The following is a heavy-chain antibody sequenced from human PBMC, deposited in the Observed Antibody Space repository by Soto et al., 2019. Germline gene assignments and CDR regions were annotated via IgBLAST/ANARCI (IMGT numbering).Heavy chain of an antibody. CDR3: ARDFAYFDS. CDR2: VYHTGRT. CDR1: GGSFKRGSYS. D-gene: IGHD3-3*01. V-gene: IGHV4-61*01. J-gene: IGHJ4*02. Sequence: AETLSLSCAVSGGSFKRGSYSWIWIRQPPGKGLEWIGYVYHTGRTSYNPSLKSRVSISMDTSKNQFSLNLDSVTAADTAVYFCARDFAYFDSWGQGTLVTVSS.